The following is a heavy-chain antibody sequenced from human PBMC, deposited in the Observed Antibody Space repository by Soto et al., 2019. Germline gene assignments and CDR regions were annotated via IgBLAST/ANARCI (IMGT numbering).Heavy chain of an antibody. V-gene: IGHV4-39*01. J-gene: IGHJ3*02. CDR3: ARHGITGSYYDAFDI. CDR2: VECSVTT. D-gene: IGHD1-26*01. CDR1: GGSISSSRWH. Sequence: SETLSLTCTVSGGSISSSRWHWGWIRQPPGQGQECIPSVECSVTTFHNTSLKSRVTLSLGTSKNQFALKLSSVTAAETAVYYCARHGITGSYYDAFDIWGQGTMVT.